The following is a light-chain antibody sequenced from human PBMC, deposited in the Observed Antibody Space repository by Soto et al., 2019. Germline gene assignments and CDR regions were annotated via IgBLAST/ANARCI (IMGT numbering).Light chain of an antibody. CDR1: QSVSNNY. Sequence: IVVTKSACTLSLSPGERATLSCRASQSVSNNYLAWYQQKPGQAPRLLIYGASNRATGIPDRFSGSGSGTDFTLTISRLEPEDIAVYYCQQYFSSGTFGQGTKVDIK. CDR3: QQYFSSGT. V-gene: IGKV3-20*01. J-gene: IGKJ1*01. CDR2: GAS.